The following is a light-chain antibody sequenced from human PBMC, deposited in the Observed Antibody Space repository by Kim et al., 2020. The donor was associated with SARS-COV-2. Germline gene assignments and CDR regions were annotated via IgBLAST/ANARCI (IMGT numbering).Light chain of an antibody. CDR3: ETWDTNTRV. Sequence: SVKFTCTLSSGHSTYIIAWHQQQPGKAPRFLMKLEGSGTYYKGSGVPDRFSGSSSGADRYLTISNLQSEDEADYYCETWDTNTRVFGGGTKLTVL. CDR2: LEGSGTY. J-gene: IGLJ3*02. V-gene: IGLV4-60*03. CDR1: SGHSTYI.